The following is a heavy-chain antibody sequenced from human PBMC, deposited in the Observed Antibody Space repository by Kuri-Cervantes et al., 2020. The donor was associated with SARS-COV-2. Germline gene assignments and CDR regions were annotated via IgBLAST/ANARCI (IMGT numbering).Heavy chain of an antibody. CDR3: ARDRNYDFWSGYYYGFDY. CDR1: GLTFSSSW. CDR2: IKHDGSET. J-gene: IGHJ4*02. D-gene: IGHD3-3*01. V-gene: IGHV3-7*01. Sequence: GGSLRLSCEASGLTFSSSWMSWVRQAPGKGLEWVANIKHDGSETHYVDSVKGRFTTSRDNAKNLLYLQMNSLRAEDTAVYYCARDRNYDFWSGYYYGFDYWGQGTLVTVSS.